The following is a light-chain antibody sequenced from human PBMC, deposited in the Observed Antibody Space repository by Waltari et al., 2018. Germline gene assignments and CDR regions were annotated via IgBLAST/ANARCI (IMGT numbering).Light chain of an antibody. CDR1: ESVSNY. Sequence: EVVLTQSPVTLSLAAGERATLSCRASESVSNYLAWYQQKPGQSPRLLIYDTSKRATGIPARFSGSGYGTDVTLTINNLEAEDFALYYCQQGSILPLTFGRGTNVEIK. V-gene: IGKV3-11*01. CDR3: QQGSILPLT. CDR2: DTS. J-gene: IGKJ4*01.